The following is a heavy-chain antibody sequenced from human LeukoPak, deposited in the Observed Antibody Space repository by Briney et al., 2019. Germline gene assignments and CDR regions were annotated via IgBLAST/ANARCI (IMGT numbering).Heavy chain of an antibody. CDR3: ARSASSSSRSAFDI. D-gene: IGHD6-6*01. CDR1: GGSISSYY. CDR2: IYYTGNT. V-gene: IGHV4-59*01. Sequence: SETLSLTCTVSGGSISSYYWSWVRQPPGKGLEWIGYIYYTGNTNYNPSLKSRITISVDTSKNQFSLKLSSVTAADTAFYYCARSASSSSRSAFDIWGQGTMVTVSS. J-gene: IGHJ3*02.